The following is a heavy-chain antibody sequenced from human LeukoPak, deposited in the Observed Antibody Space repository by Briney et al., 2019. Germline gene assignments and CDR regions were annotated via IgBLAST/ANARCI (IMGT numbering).Heavy chain of an antibody. V-gene: IGHV1-18*01. CDR1: GYTFTSYG. CDR2: INPNSGGT. D-gene: IGHD1-26*01. J-gene: IGHJ3*02. CDR3: ARDPGAEWAEAFDI. Sequence: ASVKVSCKASGYTFTSYGISWVRQAPGQGLEWMGWINPNSGGTNYAQKLQGRVTITTDKSTSTAYMELRSLRSEDTAVYYCARDPGAEWAEAFDIWGQGTMVTVSS.